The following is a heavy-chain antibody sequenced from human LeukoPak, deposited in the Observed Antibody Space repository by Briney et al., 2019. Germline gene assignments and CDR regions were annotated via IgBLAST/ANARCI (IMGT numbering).Heavy chain of an antibody. D-gene: IGHD6-19*01. CDR2: ISGSGGST. CDR3: AKDGPSSGWSHLDY. CDR1: GFTFSSYA. V-gene: IGHV3-23*01. J-gene: IGHJ4*02. Sequence: TGGSLRLSCAASGFTFSSYAMSWVRQAPGKGLEWVSAISGSGGSTYYADSMKGRFTISRDNSKNTLYLQMNSLRAEDTAVYYCAKDGPSSGWSHLDYWGQGSLVTVSS.